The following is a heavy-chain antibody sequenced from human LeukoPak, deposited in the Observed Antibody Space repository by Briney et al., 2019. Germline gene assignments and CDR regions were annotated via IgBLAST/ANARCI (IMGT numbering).Heavy chain of an antibody. CDR1: GGSISSGGYY. CDR2: IYYSGST. V-gene: IGHV4-31*03. J-gene: IGHJ5*02. Sequence: SETLSLTCTVSGGSISSGGYYWSRIRQHPGKGLEWIGYIYYSGSTYYNPSLKSRVTISVDTSKNQFSLKLSSVTAADTAVYYCARLIVVVPAAIYWFDPWGQGTLVTVSS. D-gene: IGHD2-2*01. CDR3: ARLIVVVPAAIYWFDP.